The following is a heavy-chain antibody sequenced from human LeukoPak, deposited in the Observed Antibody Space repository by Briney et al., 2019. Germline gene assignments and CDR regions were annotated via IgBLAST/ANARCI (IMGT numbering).Heavy chain of an antibody. CDR3: ARAGSGGYYYGMDV. CDR1: GGSISSGDYY. Sequence: KASQTLSLTCTVSGGSISSGDYYWSWIRQPPKKGLEWIGYIYYSGSTYYSPSLKSRVAISVDTSNNQFSLNLSSVTAADTAVYYCARAGSGGYYYGMDVWGQGTTVTVSS. V-gene: IGHV4-30-4*01. J-gene: IGHJ6*02. D-gene: IGHD6-19*01. CDR2: IYYSGST.